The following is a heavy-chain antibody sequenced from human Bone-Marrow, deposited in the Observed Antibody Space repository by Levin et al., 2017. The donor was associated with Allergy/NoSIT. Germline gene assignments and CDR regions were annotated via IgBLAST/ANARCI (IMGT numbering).Heavy chain of an antibody. CDR1: GGSIGGYY. CDR3: ARQVLSSRRFDP. V-gene: IGHV4-59*01. CDR2: IYDTGST. J-gene: IGHJ5*02. Sequence: SQTLSLTCTVSGGSIGGYYWTWIRQPPGKGLEWIGYIYDTGSTNYSPSLKSRVTISLDTSKNQFSLELNSVTAADTAVSYFARQVLSSRRFDPWGQGTLVTVSS. D-gene: IGHD2-2*01.